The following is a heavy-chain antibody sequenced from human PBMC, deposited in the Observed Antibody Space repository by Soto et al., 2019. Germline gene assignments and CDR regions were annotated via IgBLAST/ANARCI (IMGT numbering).Heavy chain of an antibody. CDR2: IIPISGTA. CDR3: ARGAHGGYSPNFDY. CDR1: GGTFSSYA. D-gene: IGHD3-22*01. J-gene: IGHJ4*02. Sequence: SVKVSCKASGGTFSSYAISWVRQAPGQGLEWMGGIIPISGTANYAQKFQGRVTITADKSTSTAYMELSSLRSEDTAVYYCARGAHGGYSPNFDYWGQGTLVTVSS. V-gene: IGHV1-69*06.